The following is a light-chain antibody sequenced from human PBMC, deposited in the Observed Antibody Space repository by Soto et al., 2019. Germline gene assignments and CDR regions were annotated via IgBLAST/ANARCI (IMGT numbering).Light chain of an antibody. J-gene: IGKJ1*01. CDR2: DAS. Sequence: DIQMTQSPSTLSGSVGDRVTITCRASQTISSWLAWYQQKPGKAPKLLIYDASSLHSGVPSRFTGSGFGTEFTLTISSRQPEDFATYYCQQYHRYSRTFGQGTKVDIK. CDR3: QQYHRYSRT. V-gene: IGKV1-5*01. CDR1: QTISSW.